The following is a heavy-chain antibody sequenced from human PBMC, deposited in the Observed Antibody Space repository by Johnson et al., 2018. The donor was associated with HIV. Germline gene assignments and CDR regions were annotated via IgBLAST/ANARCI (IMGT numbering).Heavy chain of an antibody. J-gene: IGHJ3*02. Sequence: VQLVESGGGSVQPGGFLRLSCAASGFSFSNYWMSWVRQAPGKGLEWVANIKEDGGEEYYVDSMEGRFTISRDNAKNSLYLQMDNLRVEDTAMYYCARDGVYSSPWDAFDIWGQGTMVTVSS. CDR3: ARDGVYSSPWDAFDI. D-gene: IGHD6-19*01. V-gene: IGHV3-7*05. CDR1: GFSFSNYW. CDR2: IKEDGGEE.